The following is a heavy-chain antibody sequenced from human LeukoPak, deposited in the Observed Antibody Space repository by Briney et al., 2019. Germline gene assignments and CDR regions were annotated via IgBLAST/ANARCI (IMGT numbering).Heavy chain of an antibody. CDR3: AKTHGSGSYYYFDY. D-gene: IGHD3-10*01. J-gene: IGHJ4*02. CDR2: ISGSGGST. CDR1: GFTFSSYA. Sequence: GGSLRLSCAASGFTFSSYAMSWVRQAPGKGLEWVSAISGSGGSTYYADSVKGRFTISRDNSKNTLYLQMNGLRAEDTAVYYCAKTHGSGSYYYFDYWGQGTLVTVSS. V-gene: IGHV3-23*01.